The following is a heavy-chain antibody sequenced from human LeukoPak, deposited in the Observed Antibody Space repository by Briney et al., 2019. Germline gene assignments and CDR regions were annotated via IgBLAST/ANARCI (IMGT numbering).Heavy chain of an antibody. Sequence: PSETLSLTCTVSGGSISSYYWSWIRQPPGMGLEWIGCIYYSGSTNYNPSLKSRVTISVDTSKNQFSLKLSSVTAADTAVYYCARQTYYYDSSGYYPFDYWGQGTLVTVSS. V-gene: IGHV4-59*01. D-gene: IGHD3-22*01. CDR2: IYYSGST. CDR3: ARQTYYYDSSGYYPFDY. J-gene: IGHJ4*02. CDR1: GGSISSYY.